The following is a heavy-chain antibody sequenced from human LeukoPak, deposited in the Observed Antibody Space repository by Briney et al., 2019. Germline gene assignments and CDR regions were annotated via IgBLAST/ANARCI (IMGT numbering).Heavy chain of an antibody. CDR2: MNPNSGNT. CDR1: GYTFTGYY. J-gene: IGHJ5*02. V-gene: IGHV1-8*03. Sequence: GASVKVSCKASGYTFTGYYMHWVRQAPGQGLEWMGWMNPNSGNTGYAQKFQGRVTITRNTSISTAYMELSSLRSEDTAVYYCARGMKTKQYSSSGGDWFDPWGQGTLVTVSS. CDR3: ARGMKTKQYSSSGGDWFDP. D-gene: IGHD6-6*01.